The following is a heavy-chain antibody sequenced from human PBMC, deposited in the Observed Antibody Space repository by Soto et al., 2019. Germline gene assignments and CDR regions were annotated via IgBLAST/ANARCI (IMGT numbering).Heavy chain of an antibody. CDR1: SDSISNYY. V-gene: IGHV4-59*01. D-gene: IGHD2-15*01. CDR3: ARVGGTRGWY. Sequence: QVQLQESGPGLVKPSETLSLTCTVSSDSISNYYWTWIRQPPGKGLEWIGYVHDSGRSNYNPSLKSRDKISEETSKKQFSLNLNSVTAADTAVYYCARVGGTRGWYWGQGTLVTVSS. J-gene: IGHJ4*02. CDR2: VHDSGRS.